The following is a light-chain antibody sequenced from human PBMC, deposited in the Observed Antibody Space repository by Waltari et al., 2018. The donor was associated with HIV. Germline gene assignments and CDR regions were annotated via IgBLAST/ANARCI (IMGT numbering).Light chain of an antibody. V-gene: IGKV2D-29*01. CDR1: QSLLHSDGKTY. CDR3: MQSRELPPGLT. CDR2: EVS. J-gene: IGKJ4*01. Sequence: DVVMTQTPLPLSVTPGQPASISCTSTQSLLHSDGKTYLYWYRQKQGQPPQLLIYEVSNRFSGVPDRFSGSVSGTDFTLKISRVQAEDVGVYYCMQSRELPPGLTFGGGTKVEIK.